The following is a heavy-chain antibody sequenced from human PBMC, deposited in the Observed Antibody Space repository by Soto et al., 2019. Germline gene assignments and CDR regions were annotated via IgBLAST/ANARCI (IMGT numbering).Heavy chain of an antibody. V-gene: IGHV2-5*02. D-gene: IGHD3-3*01. CDR2: IYWDDDK. J-gene: IGHJ4*02. CDR1: GFSLTTSGVG. Sequence: QITLKESGPTVVKPTETLTLTCTFSGFSLTTSGVGVGWVSQSPGKAPEWLALIYWDDDKRYSTSLNSRLIITKDTSKNQVVLTMANVDPADTATYYCAHRVLRTVFGLVTTTAIYFDFWGPGTPVVVSS. CDR3: AHRVLRTVFGLVTTTAIYFDF.